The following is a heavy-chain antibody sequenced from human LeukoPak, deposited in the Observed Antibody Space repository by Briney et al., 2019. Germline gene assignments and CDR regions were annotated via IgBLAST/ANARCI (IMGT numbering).Heavy chain of an antibody. J-gene: IGHJ5*02. D-gene: IGHD6-6*01. V-gene: IGHV3-7*01. CDR1: GFTINNYY. CDR2: IKPDGSVK. Sequence: GGSLRLSCAASGFTINNYYMSWVRQAPGKGLEWVANIKPDGSVKSYVDSVKGRFTISRDNAENSLYLQMNSLRAEDTAMYYYATSTYSSSPSWGQGTLVTVSS. CDR3: ATSTYSSSPS.